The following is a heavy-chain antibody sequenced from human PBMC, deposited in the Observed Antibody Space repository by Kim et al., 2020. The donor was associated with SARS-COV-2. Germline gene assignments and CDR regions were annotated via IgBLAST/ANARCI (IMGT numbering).Heavy chain of an antibody. Sequence: ASVKVSCKASGYTFTGYYMHWVRQAPGQGLEWMGWINPNSGGTNYAQKFQGRVTMTRDTSISTAYMELSRLRSDDTAVYYCARGRARDIVVVPAAIPEAWGQGTMVTVSS. CDR1: GYTFTGYY. V-gene: IGHV1-2*02. J-gene: IGHJ3*01. D-gene: IGHD2-2*02. CDR3: ARGRARDIVVVPAAIPEA. CDR2: INPNSGGT.